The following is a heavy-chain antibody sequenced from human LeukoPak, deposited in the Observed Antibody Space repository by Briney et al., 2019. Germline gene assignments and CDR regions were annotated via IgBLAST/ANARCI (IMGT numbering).Heavy chain of an antibody. Sequence: ASVTVSCKASGGTFSSYAISWVRQAPGQGLEWMGGIIPIFGTANYAQKFQGRVTITADESTSTAYMELSSLRSEDTAVYYCARGDGMVRGVIPYYYYMDVWGKGTTVTVSS. CDR3: ARGDGMVRGVIPYYYYMDV. CDR1: GGTFSSYA. D-gene: IGHD3-10*01. V-gene: IGHV1-69*13. CDR2: IIPIFGTA. J-gene: IGHJ6*03.